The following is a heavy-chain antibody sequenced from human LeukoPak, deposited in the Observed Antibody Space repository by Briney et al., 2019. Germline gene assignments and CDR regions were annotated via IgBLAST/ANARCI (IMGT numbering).Heavy chain of an antibody. CDR2: INWNGGST. D-gene: IGHD3-22*01. V-gene: IGHV3-20*04. CDR3: ARDRGWRSSGYYLYYFDF. J-gene: IGHJ4*02. CDR1: GFTFDDYG. Sequence: GGSLRLSCAASGFTFDDYGMSWVRQAPGKGLEWVSGINWNGGSTGYADSVKGRFTISRDNAKNSLYLQMNSLRAEDTAVYYCARDRGWRSSGYYLYYFDFWGQGTLVTVSS.